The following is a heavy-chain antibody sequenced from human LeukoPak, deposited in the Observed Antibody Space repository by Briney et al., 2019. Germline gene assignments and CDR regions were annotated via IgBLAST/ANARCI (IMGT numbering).Heavy chain of an antibody. D-gene: IGHD4-11*01. CDR1: GGSISSSNYY. Sequence: SETLSLTCSVSGGSISSSNYYWGWIRQSPGKGLEWIGSIYYSGSTYYNPSLKSRLTISVDTSKNQFSLKLSSVTAADTAVYYCARQKITTSDYWGQGNMVTVFS. CDR2: IYYSGST. V-gene: IGHV4-39*01. CDR3: ARQKITTSDY. J-gene: IGHJ4*02.